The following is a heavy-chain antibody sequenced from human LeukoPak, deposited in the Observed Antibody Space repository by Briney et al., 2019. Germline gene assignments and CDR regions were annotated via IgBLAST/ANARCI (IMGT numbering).Heavy chain of an antibody. D-gene: IGHD3-16*02. CDR1: GFTFSSYG. V-gene: IGHV3-30*02. J-gene: IGHJ3*02. Sequence: GGSLRLSCAASGFTFSSYGMHWVRQAPGKGLEWVAFIRYDGSNKYYADSVKGRFTISRDNSKNTLYLQMNSLRAEDTAVYYCAKGGRGGVWGSYRSDAFDIWGQGTMVTVSS. CDR2: IRYDGSNK. CDR3: AKGGRGGVWGSYRSDAFDI.